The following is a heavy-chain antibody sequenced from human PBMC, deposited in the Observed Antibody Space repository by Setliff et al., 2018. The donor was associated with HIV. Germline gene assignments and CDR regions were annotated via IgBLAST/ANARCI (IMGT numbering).Heavy chain of an antibody. D-gene: IGHD3-22*01. V-gene: IGHV4-59*01. CDR1: GGSISSYY. J-gene: IGHJ3*02. CDR3: ARVGGYYYDSSGSPSDI. Sequence: KPSETLSLTCTVSGGSISSYYWSWIRQPPGKGLEWIGYIYYSGSTNYNPSLKSRVTISVDTSKNQFSLKLSSVTAADTAVYYCARVGGYYYDSSGSPSDIWGQGTMVTVSS. CDR2: IYYSGST.